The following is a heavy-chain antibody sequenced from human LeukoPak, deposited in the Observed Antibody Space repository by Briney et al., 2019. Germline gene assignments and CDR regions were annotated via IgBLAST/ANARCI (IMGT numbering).Heavy chain of an antibody. V-gene: IGHV4-59*08. CDR3: ARRDCGSKIGF. Sequence: PSETLSLTCTVSGGSFSNHWTWIRQPPGKGLEWIGYIYYSGSTTYNPSLKSRVTISVDTSKTQFSLKLSSVTAADTAVYYCARRDCGSKIGFWRQGTLVTVPS. CDR1: GGSFSNH. CDR2: IYYSGST. D-gene: IGHD4-23*01. J-gene: IGHJ4*02.